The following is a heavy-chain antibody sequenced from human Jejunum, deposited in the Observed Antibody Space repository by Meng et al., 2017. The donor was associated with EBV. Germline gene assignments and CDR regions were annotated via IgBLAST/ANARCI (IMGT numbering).Heavy chain of an antibody. J-gene: IGHJ4*02. Sequence: GGWVTPGGSLSLSCAASGFTFSSYDMHWVRQATGKGLEWVSGIGTAGDTYYLGSVKGRFTISRENAKNSLYLQMNSLGVGDTAVYYCARGSGTTRHYWGQGTLVTVSS. V-gene: IGHV3-13*01. CDR1: GFTFSSYD. D-gene: IGHD1-1*01. CDR3: ARGSGTTRHY. CDR2: IGTAGDT.